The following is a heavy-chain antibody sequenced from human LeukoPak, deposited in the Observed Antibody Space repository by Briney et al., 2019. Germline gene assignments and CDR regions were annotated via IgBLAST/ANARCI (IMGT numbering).Heavy chain of an antibody. D-gene: IGHD6-13*01. V-gene: IGHV4-4*07. Sequence: SETLCLTCTVSGASIRSYYWSWLRQPAGKGLEWIGRIVPSGITNYNPSLESRVTMSVDTSKNQFSLNLKSVTAADTAVYYCAKEGAAPGPDFDYWGQGILVIVSS. J-gene: IGHJ4*02. CDR3: AKEGAAPGPDFDY. CDR1: GASIRSYY. CDR2: IVPSGIT.